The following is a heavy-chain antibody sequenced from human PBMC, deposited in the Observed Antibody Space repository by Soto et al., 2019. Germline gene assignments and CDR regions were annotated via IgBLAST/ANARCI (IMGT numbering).Heavy chain of an antibody. D-gene: IGHD5-12*01. CDR2: IDPSDSYT. V-gene: IGHV5-10-1*03. CDR3: ARQPREGSRDIVATDIRYYYGMDV. CDR1: GYSFTSYW. Sequence: EVQLVQSGAEVKKPGESLRISCKGSGYSFTSYWISWVRQMPGKGLEWMGRIDPSDSYTNYSPSFQGHVTISADKSISTAYLQWSSLKASDTAMYYCARQPREGSRDIVATDIRYYYGMDVWGQGTTVTVSS. J-gene: IGHJ6*02.